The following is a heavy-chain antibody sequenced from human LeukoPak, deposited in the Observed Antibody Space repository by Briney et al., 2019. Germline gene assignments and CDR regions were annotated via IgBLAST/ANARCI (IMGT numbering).Heavy chain of an antibody. D-gene: IGHD5-24*01. CDR2: ISWNSGSI. Sequence: GGSLRLSCAASGFTFDDYAMHWVRQAPGKGLEWVSGISWNSGSIGYADSVKGRFTISRDNAKNSLYLQMNSLRAEDTALYYCAKDIQRRDGYNYVDYYGMDVWGQGTTVTVSS. V-gene: IGHV3-9*01. CDR1: GFTFDDYA. CDR3: AKDIQRRDGYNYVDYYGMDV. J-gene: IGHJ6*02.